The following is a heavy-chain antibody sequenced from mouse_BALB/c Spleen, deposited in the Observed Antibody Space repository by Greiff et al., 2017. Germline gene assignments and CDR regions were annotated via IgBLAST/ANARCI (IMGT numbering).Heavy chain of an antibody. CDR1: GYTFTSYV. J-gene: IGHJ1*01. CDR2: INPYNDGT. V-gene: IGHV1-14*01. CDR3: ARITTVVARDWYFDV. D-gene: IGHD1-1*01. Sequence: EVQLQQSGPELVKPGASVKISCKASGYTFTSYVMHWVKQKPGQGLEWIGYINPYNDGTKYNEKFKGKATLTSDKSSSTAYMELSSLTSEDSAVYYCARITTVVARDWYFDVWGAGTTVTVSS.